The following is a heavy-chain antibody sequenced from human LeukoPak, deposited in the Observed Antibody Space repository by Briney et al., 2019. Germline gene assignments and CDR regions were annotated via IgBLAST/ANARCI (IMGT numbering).Heavy chain of an antibody. V-gene: IGHV3-48*03. Sequence: GGSLRLSCAASGFTFSSYEMNWVRQAPGKGLEWVSYISSSGSTIYYADSVKGRFTISRDNAKKSLYLQMNSLRAEDTAVYYCARGGGSYPFFDYWGQGVLVTVSS. CDR1: GFTFSSYE. J-gene: IGHJ4*02. CDR3: ARGGGSYPFFDY. D-gene: IGHD1-26*01. CDR2: ISSSGSTI.